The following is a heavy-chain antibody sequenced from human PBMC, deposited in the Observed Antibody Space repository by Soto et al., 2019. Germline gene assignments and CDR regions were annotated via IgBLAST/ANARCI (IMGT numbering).Heavy chain of an antibody. Sequence: PSETLSLTCAVYGGSFSGYYWSWVRQPPGKGLEWIAEINHSGSTNYNPSLKSRVTISVDTSKNYFSLKLSFVTAADTAVYYCARALPVSRYCISIDCPRSGMDVWGQVPTFTVSS. CDR3: ARALPVSRYCISIDCPRSGMDV. CDR1: GGSFSGYY. V-gene: IGHV4-34*01. D-gene: IGHD2-2*01. J-gene: IGHJ6*02. CDR2: INHSGST.